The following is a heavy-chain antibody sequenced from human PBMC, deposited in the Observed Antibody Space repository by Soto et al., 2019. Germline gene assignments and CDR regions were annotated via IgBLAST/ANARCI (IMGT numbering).Heavy chain of an antibody. Sequence: ASVKVSCKASGYTFSGFYMHWVRQAPGQGLEWMGWINPNSGGTKSAEKLQGRVTMTRDTSISTAYMELSRLTSDDTAVYYCASDAVTGTAGLDFWGQGTQVTVSS. CDR1: GYTFSGFY. CDR3: ASDAVTGTAGLDF. V-gene: IGHV1-2*02. CDR2: INPNSGGT. D-gene: IGHD6-19*01. J-gene: IGHJ4*02.